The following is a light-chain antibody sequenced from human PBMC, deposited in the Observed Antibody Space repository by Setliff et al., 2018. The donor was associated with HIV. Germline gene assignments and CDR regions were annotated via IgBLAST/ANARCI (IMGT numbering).Light chain of an antibody. CDR2: EVS. J-gene: IGLJ1*01. Sequence: QSALTQPASVSGSPGQSITISCTGTSSDVGAYNYVSWYQQHPGKAPKLMIYEVSNRPSGVSNRFSGSKSGNTASLTISGLQAEDEADYYCSSYITNSTSYVFGTGTKATVL. CDR3: SSYITNSTSYV. CDR1: SSDVGAYNY. V-gene: IGLV2-14*01.